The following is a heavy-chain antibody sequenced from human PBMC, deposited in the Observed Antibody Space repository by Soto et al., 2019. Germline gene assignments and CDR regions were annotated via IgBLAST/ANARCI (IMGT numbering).Heavy chain of an antibody. D-gene: IGHD2-2*01. CDR3: AREWSEYCSSSSCYVHYYMDV. V-gene: IGHV1-18*01. J-gene: IGHJ6*03. CDR2: ISAYNGNT. Sequence: APGKVSCKASCFTFSHYGIHWGRQAPWQRVWGMGWISAYNGNTNYAQKLQGRVTMTTDTSTSTAYMELRSLRSDDTAVYYCAREWSEYCSSSSCYVHYYMDVWGKGTTVTVSS. CDR1: CFTFSHYG.